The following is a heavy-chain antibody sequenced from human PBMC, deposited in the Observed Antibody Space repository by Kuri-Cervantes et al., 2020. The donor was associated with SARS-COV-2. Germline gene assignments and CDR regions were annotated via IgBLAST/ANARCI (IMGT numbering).Heavy chain of an antibody. D-gene: IGHD2-2*01. V-gene: IGHV1-46*03. CDR3: ARGGLVPAASDAFDI. Sequence: ASVKVSCKASGYTFTGYYMHWVRQAPGQGLEWMGWINPNSGSTSYAQKFQGRVTMTRDTSTSTVYMQLSSLRSEDTAVYYCARGGLVPAASDAFDIWGQGTMVTVSS. J-gene: IGHJ3*02. CDR1: GYTFTGYY. CDR2: INPNSGST.